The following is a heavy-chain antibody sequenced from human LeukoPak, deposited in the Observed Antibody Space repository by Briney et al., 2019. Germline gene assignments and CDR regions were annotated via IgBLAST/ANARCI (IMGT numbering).Heavy chain of an antibody. CDR3: AKILERELQYYYYGMDV. CDR2: ISTTGDRT. V-gene: IGHV3-23*01. Sequence: GGSLRLSCAASGFTFNSYAMIWVRQAPGKGLESISGISTTGDRTYYADSVKGRFAISRDNSKNTLYLQMNSLRAEDTAVYYCAKILERELQYYYYGMDVWGQGTSVTVSS. J-gene: IGHJ6*02. CDR1: GFTFNSYA. D-gene: IGHD5-24*01.